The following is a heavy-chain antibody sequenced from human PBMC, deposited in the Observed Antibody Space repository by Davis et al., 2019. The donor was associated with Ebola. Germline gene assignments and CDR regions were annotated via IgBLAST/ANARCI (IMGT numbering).Heavy chain of an antibody. CDR3: AKTEKPMDQYFEY. Sequence: SVKVSCKASGGSFSSFSINWLRQAPGHGPEWMGGIIPLFDTANYAQKFQGRITITADEATSTAYMELTSLRSEDTAVYFCAKTEKPMDQYFEYWGQGALVTVSP. CDR1: GGSFSSFS. V-gene: IGHV1-69*13. J-gene: IGHJ4*02. D-gene: IGHD3-10*01. CDR2: IIPLFDTA.